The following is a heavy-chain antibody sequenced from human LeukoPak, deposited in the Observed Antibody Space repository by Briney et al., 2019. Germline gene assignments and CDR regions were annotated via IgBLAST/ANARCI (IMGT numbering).Heavy chain of an antibody. CDR3: ARYYDPPVGDAFDL. V-gene: IGHV3-7*01. D-gene: IGHD3-16*01. CDR2: ISPDGSEK. J-gene: IGHJ3*01. CDR1: GFMFGSDW. Sequence: GGSLRLSCAVSGFMFGSDWMSWVRQAPGKGLEWVANISPDGSEKFYVDAVKGRFIISRDNGKNSLYLQLNSLRADDTAVYYCARYYDPPVGDAFDLWGQGTMVTVSS.